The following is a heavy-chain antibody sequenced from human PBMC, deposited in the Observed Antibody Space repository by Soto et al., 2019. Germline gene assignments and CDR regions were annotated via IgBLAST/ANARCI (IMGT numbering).Heavy chain of an antibody. J-gene: IGHJ5*02. CDR3: ARDQIAVAAQVDYNWFDP. Sequence: QVQLVESGGGLVKPGGSLRLSCAASGFTFSDYYMSWIRQAPGKGLEWVAYISSSGSTIYYADSVKGRFTISRDNAKNSLYLLLNSLRADDTAVYYCARDQIAVAAQVDYNWFDPWGQGTLVTVSS. D-gene: IGHD6-19*01. V-gene: IGHV3-11*01. CDR1: GFTFSDYY. CDR2: ISSSGSTI.